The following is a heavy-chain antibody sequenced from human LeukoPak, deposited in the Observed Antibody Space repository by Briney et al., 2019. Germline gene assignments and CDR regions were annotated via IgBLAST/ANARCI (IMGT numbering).Heavy chain of an antibody. D-gene: IGHD3-22*01. CDR3: ARKDNSGYFAC. Sequence: PSETLSLTCTVSGYSISSGYYCGWIRQPPGERLEWIGSIYYSGSTHYNPSLKSRVTISVDTSKNQFSLRLSSVTAADTAVYYCARKDNSGYFACWGQGTLVTVSS. CDR1: GYSISSGYY. J-gene: IGHJ4*02. CDR2: IYYSGST. V-gene: IGHV4-38-2*02.